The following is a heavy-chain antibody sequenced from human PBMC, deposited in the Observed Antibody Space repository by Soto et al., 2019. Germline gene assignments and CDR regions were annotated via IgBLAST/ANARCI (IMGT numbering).Heavy chain of an antibody. CDR3: ARGQLRYFDLYYFDY. J-gene: IGHJ4*02. D-gene: IGHD3-9*01. V-gene: IGHV3-33*01. Sequence: QVQLVESGGGVVQPGRSLRLSCAASGFTFSSYGMHWVRQAPGKGLEWVAVIWYDGSNKYYADSVKGRFTISRDNSKNTLYLQMNSLRAEDTAVYYCARGQLRYFDLYYFDYWGQGTLVTVSS. CDR2: IWYDGSNK. CDR1: GFTFSSYG.